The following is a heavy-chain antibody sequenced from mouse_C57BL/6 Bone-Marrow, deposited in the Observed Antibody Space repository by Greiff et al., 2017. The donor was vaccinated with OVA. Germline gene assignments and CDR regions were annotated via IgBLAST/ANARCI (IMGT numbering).Heavy chain of an antibody. V-gene: IGHV1-54*01. CDR1: GYAFTNYL. CDR2: INPGSGGT. CDR3: ARRRGLGAMDY. J-gene: IGHJ4*01. D-gene: IGHD3-2*02. Sequence: QVQLQQSGAELVRPGTSVKVSCKASGYAFTNYLIEWVKQRPGQGLEWIGVINPGSGGTNYNEKFKGKATLTADKSSSTAYMQLSSRTSEDSAVYFCARRRGLGAMDYWGQGTSVTVSS.